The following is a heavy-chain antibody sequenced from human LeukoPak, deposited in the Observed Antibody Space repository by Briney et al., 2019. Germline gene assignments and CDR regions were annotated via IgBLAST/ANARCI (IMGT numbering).Heavy chain of an antibody. Sequence: PGGSLRLSCAASGFTFDDHAMHWVRQAPGKGLVWVSRINSDGSSTSYADSVKGRFTISRDNAKNTLYLQMNSLRAEDTAVYYCARDSSSGYYLPFYYFDYWGQGTLVTVSS. D-gene: IGHD3-22*01. CDR1: GFTFDDHA. J-gene: IGHJ4*02. V-gene: IGHV3-74*01. CDR2: INSDGSST. CDR3: ARDSSSGYYLPFYYFDY.